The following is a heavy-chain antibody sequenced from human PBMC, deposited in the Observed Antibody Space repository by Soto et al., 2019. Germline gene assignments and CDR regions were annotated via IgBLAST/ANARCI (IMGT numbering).Heavy chain of an antibody. J-gene: IGHJ4*02. CDR3: ARISPLEWELLFDY. Sequence: PGGSLRLSCAASGFTFSSYWMHWVRQAPGKGLVWVSRINSDGSSTSYADSVKGRFTISRDNAKNTLYLQMNSLRAEDTAVYYCARISPLEWELLFDYWGQGTLVTVSS. D-gene: IGHD1-26*01. V-gene: IGHV3-74*01. CDR1: GFTFSSYW. CDR2: INSDGSST.